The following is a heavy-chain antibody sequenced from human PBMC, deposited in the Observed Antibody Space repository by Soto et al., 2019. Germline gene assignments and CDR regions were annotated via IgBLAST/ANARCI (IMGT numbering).Heavy chain of an antibody. D-gene: IGHD3-22*01. Sequence: PGESLKISCKGSGYSFAGYWITWVRQKPGKGLEWMGRMDPSDSQTYYSPSFRGHVTISVTKSTTTVFLQWSSLRASDTAMYYCARQIYDSDTGPNFQYYFDSWGQGTPVTVSS. CDR1: GYSFAGYW. CDR3: ARQIYDSDTGPNFQYYFDS. V-gene: IGHV5-10-1*01. J-gene: IGHJ4*02. CDR2: MDPSDSQT.